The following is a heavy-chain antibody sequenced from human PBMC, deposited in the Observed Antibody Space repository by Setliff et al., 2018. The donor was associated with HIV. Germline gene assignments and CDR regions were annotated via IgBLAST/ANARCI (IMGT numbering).Heavy chain of an antibody. Sequence: SETLSLTCAVSGYSISSGCYWGWIRQPPGKGLEWIGSMYHTGSTYYSPSLNSRFTISVDTSKNQFSPKLRSVTAADTAVYYCARGPTRFYFDYWGQGTLVTVSS. CDR3: ARGPTRFYFDY. J-gene: IGHJ4*02. CDR2: MYHTGST. CDR1: GYSISSGCY. V-gene: IGHV4-38-2*01. D-gene: IGHD1-1*01.